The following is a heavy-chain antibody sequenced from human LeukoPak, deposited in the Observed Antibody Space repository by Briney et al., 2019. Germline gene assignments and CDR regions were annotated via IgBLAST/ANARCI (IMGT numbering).Heavy chain of an antibody. CDR1: ELTVSSNY. V-gene: IGHV3-66*01. CDR3: ARDPQYSGNFPNYFDY. CDR2: IYTCGNT. D-gene: IGHD3-10*01. J-gene: IGHJ4*02. Sequence: GGSLRLSCAASELTVSSNYMSWVRQAPGKGLEWVSGIYTCGNTYYADSVKGRFTISRDNSKNTLFLHMNSLKGEDTAVFYCARDPQYSGNFPNYFDYWGQGTLVTVSS.